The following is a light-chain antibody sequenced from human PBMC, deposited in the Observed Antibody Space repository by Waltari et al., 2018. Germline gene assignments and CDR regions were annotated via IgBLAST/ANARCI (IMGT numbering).Light chain of an antibody. CDR2: GVT. CDR3: SSYTSSRTS. Sequence: QSALTQPAVVTGSPGQSITLSCTGSNSDIAHYDYVSWYQQHPGKAPQLLIHGVTHRPSGVSDRFSGSKSGNTASLTISGLQPEDEAVYVCSSYTSSRTSFGEGTRLTVL. V-gene: IGLV2-14*03. J-gene: IGLJ2*01. CDR1: NSDIAHYDY.